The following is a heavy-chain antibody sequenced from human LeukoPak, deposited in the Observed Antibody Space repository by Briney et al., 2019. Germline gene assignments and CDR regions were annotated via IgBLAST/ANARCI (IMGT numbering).Heavy chain of an antibody. D-gene: IGHD1/OR15-1a*01. V-gene: IGHV3-53*01. CDR2: IYSGGST. J-gene: IGHJ4*02. CDR3: ARDAAPGKQYYFDY. Sequence: GGSLRLSCAASGFTVSNDYMSWVRQTPGKGLEWVSVIYSGGSTYYADSVKGRFTISRDNSKNTLYLQMNGLRAEDTALYYCARDAAPGKQYYFDYWGQGTLVTVSS. CDR1: GFTVSNDY.